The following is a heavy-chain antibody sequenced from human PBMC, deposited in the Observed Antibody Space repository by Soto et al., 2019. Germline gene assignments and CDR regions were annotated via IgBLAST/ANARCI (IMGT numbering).Heavy chain of an antibody. D-gene: IGHD3-22*01. J-gene: IGHJ6*02. Sequence: EASVKVSCKASGGTFSSYAISWVRQAPGQGLEWMGGIIPIFGTANYAQKFQGRVTITADESTSTAYMELSSLRSEDTAVYYCASGGQEVVVVIRRAYGMDVWGQGTTVTVSS. V-gene: IGHV1-69*13. CDR3: ASGGQEVVVVIRRAYGMDV. CDR2: IIPIFGTA. CDR1: GGTFSSYA.